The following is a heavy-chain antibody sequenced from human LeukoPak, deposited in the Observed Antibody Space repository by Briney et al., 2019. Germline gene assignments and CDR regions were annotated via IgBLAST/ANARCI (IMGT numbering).Heavy chain of an antibody. D-gene: IGHD3-10*01. Sequence: SQTLSLTCAISGDSVSSNSAAWNWIRQSPSRGVEWLGRTYYRSKWYNDYAVSVKSRITINPDTSKNQFSLQLNSVTPDDTAVYYCALGFWEFRNWFDPWGPGTLVTVSS. CDR3: ALGFWEFRNWFDP. J-gene: IGHJ5*02. V-gene: IGHV6-1*01. CDR2: TYYRSKWYN. CDR1: GDSVSSNSAA.